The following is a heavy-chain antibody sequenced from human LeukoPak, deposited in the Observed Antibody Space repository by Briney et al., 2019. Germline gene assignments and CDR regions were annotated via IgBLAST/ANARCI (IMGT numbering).Heavy chain of an antibody. CDR2: ISSSSSTI. D-gene: IGHD1-14*01. J-gene: IGHJ4*02. CDR3: ARDRRNRDFDY. V-gene: IGHV3-48*01. Sequence: GGSLRLSCAASGFTFSSYSMNWVRQAPGKGLEWVSYISSSSSTIYYADPVKGRFTISRDNAKNSLYLQMNSLRAEDTAVYYCARDRRNRDFDYWGQGTLVTVSS. CDR1: GFTFSSYS.